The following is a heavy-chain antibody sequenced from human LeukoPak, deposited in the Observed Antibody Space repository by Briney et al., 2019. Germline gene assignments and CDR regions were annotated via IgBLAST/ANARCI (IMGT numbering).Heavy chain of an antibody. D-gene: IGHD6-19*01. CDR2: LYYSGST. Sequence: SETLSLTCTVSGGSINSSSSYWGWIRQPPGKGLEWIGNLYYSGSTNYSPSLESRVTISVDTSKNQFSLRLSSVTAADTAVYYCAREYSSGWSGTGYWGQGTLVTVSS. CDR3: AREYSSGWSGTGY. J-gene: IGHJ4*02. V-gene: IGHV4-39*07. CDR1: GGSINSSSSY.